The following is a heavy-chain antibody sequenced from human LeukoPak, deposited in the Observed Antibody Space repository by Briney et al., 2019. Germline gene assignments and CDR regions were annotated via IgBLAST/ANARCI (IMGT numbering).Heavy chain of an antibody. D-gene: IGHD1-14*01. J-gene: IGHJ3*02. Sequence: SETLSLTCTVSGGSISSYYWSWIRQPPGKGLEWIGYIYYSGSTNYNPSLKSRVTISVDTSKNQFSLKLSSVTAADTAVYYCARDRVIPEGAFDIWGQGTMVTVSS. V-gene: IGHV4-59*01. CDR3: ARDRVIPEGAFDI. CDR1: GGSISSYY. CDR2: IYYSGST.